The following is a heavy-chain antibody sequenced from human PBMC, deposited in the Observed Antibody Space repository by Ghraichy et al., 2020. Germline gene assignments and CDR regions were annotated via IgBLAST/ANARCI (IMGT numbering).Heavy chain of an antibody. V-gene: IGHV4-59*01. CDR2: IYYSGST. CDR1: GGSLSSYY. Sequence: SETLSLTCSVSGGSLSSYYWSWFRQPPGKGLEWIGYIYYSGSTNYNPSLKSRVTISVDTSKNQFSLKLSSVTAADTAVYYCARETRNYGMDVWGQGTTVTVSS. J-gene: IGHJ6*02. CDR3: ARETRNYGMDV. D-gene: IGHD4-11*01.